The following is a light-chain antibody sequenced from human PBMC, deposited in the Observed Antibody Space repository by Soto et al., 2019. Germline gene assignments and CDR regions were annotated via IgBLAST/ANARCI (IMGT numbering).Light chain of an antibody. CDR3: QSHQSHLSGYD. J-gene: IGLJ1*01. CDR2: GNN. CDR1: SSNIGAGYD. Sequence: QLVLTQPPSVSGAPGQRVTISCTGSSSNIGAGYDVHWYQQLPGTAPKLLIYGNNNRPSGVPDRFSVSKSGTSASLAITGSLANDEADAYCQSHQSHLSGYDFGSGSTVTAL. V-gene: IGLV1-40*01.